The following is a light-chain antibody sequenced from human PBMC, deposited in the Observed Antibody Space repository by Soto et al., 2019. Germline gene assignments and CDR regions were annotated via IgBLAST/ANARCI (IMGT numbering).Light chain of an antibody. Sequence: EIVLTQSPATLSLSPGERATLSCRASQSVSYYLAWYQQKPGQAPRLLIYDASTRATGIPARFSGSGSGTDFTLTISSLEPEDFAVYYCQQRSTWPRTFGQGTKLEIK. CDR3: QQRSTWPRT. CDR1: QSVSYY. V-gene: IGKV3-11*01. J-gene: IGKJ2*01. CDR2: DAS.